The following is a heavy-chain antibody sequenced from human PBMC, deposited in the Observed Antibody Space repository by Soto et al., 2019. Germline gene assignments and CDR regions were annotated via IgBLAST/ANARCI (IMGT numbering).Heavy chain of an antibody. V-gene: IGHV4-59*11. D-gene: IGHD3-16*01. CDR1: GGSMSSHY. CDR3: ARADPDASVGF. J-gene: IGHJ4*02. Sequence: TCTVSGGSMSSHYWSWLRQPPGKGLEWIGYISYSGSSYYNPSLKSRVTISADTSRNQFSLRLTSVIAADTAVYFCARADPDASVGFWGQGTLVTVSS. CDR2: ISYSGSS.